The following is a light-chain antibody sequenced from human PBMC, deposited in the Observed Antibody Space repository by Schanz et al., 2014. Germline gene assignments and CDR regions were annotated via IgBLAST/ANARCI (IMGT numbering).Light chain of an antibody. CDR3: QQYGMT. CDR1: QSVTDNY. J-gene: IGKJ1*01. CDR2: DAS. Sequence: EIVLTQSPGTLSLSPGERAALSCRASQSVTDNYLAWYQQKPGRAPRLLIYDASNRATGIPARFSGSGSGTDFTLTISSLEPEDFAVYYCQQYGMTFGQGTKVEVK. V-gene: IGKV3-20*01.